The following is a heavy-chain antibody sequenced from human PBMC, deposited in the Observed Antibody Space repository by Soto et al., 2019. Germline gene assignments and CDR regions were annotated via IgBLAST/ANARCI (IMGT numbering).Heavy chain of an antibody. D-gene: IGHD1-26*01. CDR1: GFTFSSYA. J-gene: IGHJ4*02. Sequence: QVQLVESGGGVVQPGRSLRLSCAASGFTFSSYAMHWVRQAPGKGLEWVAVISYDGSNKYYADSVKGRFTISRDNSKNTLYLQMNSLRAEDTAVYYCVRAGVGATYYFDYWGQGTLVTVSS. CDR2: ISYDGSNK. V-gene: IGHV3-30-3*01. CDR3: VRAGVGATYYFDY.